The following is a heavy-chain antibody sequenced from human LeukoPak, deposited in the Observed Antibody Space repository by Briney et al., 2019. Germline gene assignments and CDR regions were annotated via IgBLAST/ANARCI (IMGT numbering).Heavy chain of an antibody. D-gene: IGHD3-10*01. V-gene: IGHV3-23*01. CDR3: ARDYYGSGNYYDY. CDR1: GFTFASHA. CDR2: ISGSGGST. J-gene: IGHJ4*02. Sequence: GASLRLSCAASGFTFASHAMSWVRQAPGKGLEWVSTISGSGGSTFYADSVKGRFTISRDNSKNTLYLQMNNLRAEDAAVYYCARDYYGSGNYYDYRGQGTLVTVSS.